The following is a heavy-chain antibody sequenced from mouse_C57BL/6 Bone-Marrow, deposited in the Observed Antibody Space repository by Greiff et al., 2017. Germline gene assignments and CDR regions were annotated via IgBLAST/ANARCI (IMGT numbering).Heavy chain of an antibody. CDR1: GFNIKDYY. CDR3: ARSYGYYGNYVSYWYFDV. CDR2: IDPEDGET. Sequence: VQLKQSGAELVKPGASVKLSCTASGFNIKDYYMHWVKQRTEQGLEWIGRIDPEDGETKYAPKFQGKATITADTSSNTAYLQLSSLTSEDTAVYYYARSYGYYGNYVSYWYFDVWGTGTTVTVSS. D-gene: IGHD2-1*01. J-gene: IGHJ1*03. V-gene: IGHV14-2*01.